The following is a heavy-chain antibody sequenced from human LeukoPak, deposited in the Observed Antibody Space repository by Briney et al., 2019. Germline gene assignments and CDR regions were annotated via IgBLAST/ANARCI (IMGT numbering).Heavy chain of an antibody. J-gene: IGHJ5*02. V-gene: IGHV1-69*05. CDR1: GGTFISYA. D-gene: IGHD6-13*01. Sequence: SVNVSFKASGGTFISYAISWVRQAPGQGLEWMGGIIPIFGTANYAQKFQGRVTITTDESTSTAYMELSSLRSEDTAVYYCATRDTTGYSHDWSDPWGQGTLVTVSS. CDR3: ATRDTTGYSHDWSDP. CDR2: IIPIFGTA.